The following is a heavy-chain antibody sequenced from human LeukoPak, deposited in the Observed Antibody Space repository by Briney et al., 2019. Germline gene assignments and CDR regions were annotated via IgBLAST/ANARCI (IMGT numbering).Heavy chain of an antibody. D-gene: IGHD2-21*01. CDR2: IRSKTDGGTA. CDR1: GFTFSNAW. CDR3: TTAVIH. V-gene: IGHV3-15*05. J-gene: IGHJ4*02. Sequence: GGSLRLSCAASGFTFSNAWMSWVRQAPGKGLECVGRIRSKTDGGTADYAAPVKGRFTISRDDSKSAVYLQMNSLKNEDIAVYYCTTAVIHWGQGTVVTVSS.